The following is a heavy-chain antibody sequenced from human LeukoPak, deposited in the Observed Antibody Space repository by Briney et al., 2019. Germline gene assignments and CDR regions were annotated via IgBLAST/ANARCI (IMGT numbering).Heavy chain of an antibody. Sequence: GGSLRLSCAASGFTFSSYGMHWVRLAPGKGLEWLAVISYDGSNKYYADSVKGRFTISRDNSKNTLYLQMNSLRAEDTAVYYCARDLEARPAGDAFDIWGQGTVVTVSS. CDR1: GFTFSSYG. CDR3: ARDLEARPAGDAFDI. J-gene: IGHJ3*02. V-gene: IGHV3-30*03. D-gene: IGHD3-3*01. CDR2: ISYDGSNK.